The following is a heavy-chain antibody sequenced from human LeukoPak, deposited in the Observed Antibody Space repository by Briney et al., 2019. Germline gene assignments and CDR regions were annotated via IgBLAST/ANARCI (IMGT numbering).Heavy chain of an antibody. CDR3: ARGAHYHDSSEGYDY. J-gene: IGHJ4*02. CDR2: IYPNSVGT. CDR1: GYTFTGYY. D-gene: IGHD3-22*01. Sequence: ASVKVSCKASGYTFTGYYMHWVRQAPGQGLEWMGWIYPNSVGTNYAQKFQGRVTITRDTSISTAYMELSRLRPDDTAVYYCARGAHYHDSSEGYDYWGQGTLVTVSS. V-gene: IGHV1-2*02.